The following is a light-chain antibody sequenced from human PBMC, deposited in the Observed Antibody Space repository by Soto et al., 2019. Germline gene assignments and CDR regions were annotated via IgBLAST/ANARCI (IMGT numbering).Light chain of an antibody. J-gene: IGKJ4*01. Sequence: EIVLTQFPGTLSLSPGESVILSCRASQSVSSTYLAWYQQKPGQAPRLLIFGASSRATGVPDRFSGSGSGTDFALTIRRLEPEDFGVYFFQHYGSSPRALTFGGGTKVEIK. CDR2: GAS. V-gene: IGKV3-20*01. CDR3: QHYGSSPRALT. CDR1: QSVSSTY.